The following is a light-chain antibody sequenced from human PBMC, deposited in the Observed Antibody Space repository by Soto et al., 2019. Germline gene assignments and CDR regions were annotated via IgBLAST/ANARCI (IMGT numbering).Light chain of an antibody. CDR3: QQYNNWPRT. J-gene: IGKJ1*01. CDR1: QSVSIN. CDR2: GAS. V-gene: IGKV3-15*01. Sequence: EIVMTQSPATLSASPGEIATLSFRASQSVSINLAWYQQKPGQAPRLLIYGASTRATGIPARFSGSGSGTEFTLTISSLQSEDFVVYYCQQYNNWPRTFGQGTKVE.